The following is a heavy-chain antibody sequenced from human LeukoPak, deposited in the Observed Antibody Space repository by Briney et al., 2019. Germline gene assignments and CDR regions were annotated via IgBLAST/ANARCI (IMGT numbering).Heavy chain of an antibody. V-gene: IGHV3-53*01. CDR1: GFTVSSNY. Sequence: HPGGSLRLSCAASGFTVSSNYMTWVRQAPGQGLEWVSVIYSGGGTYYADSVKGRFTISRDNFKNTLYLQMNSHRAEDTAVYYCAKWRRGGWSLDYWGQGTLVTVSS. CDR3: AKWRRGGWSLDY. D-gene: IGHD6-19*01. J-gene: IGHJ4*02. CDR2: IYSGGGT.